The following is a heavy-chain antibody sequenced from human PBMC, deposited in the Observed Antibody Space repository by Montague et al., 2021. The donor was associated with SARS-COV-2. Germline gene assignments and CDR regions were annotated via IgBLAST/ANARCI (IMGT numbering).Heavy chain of an antibody. J-gene: IGHJ6*02. D-gene: IGHD4-17*01. CDR3: ARDLSYGDYNYYYGMDV. CDR1: GFTFSSYW. CDR2: IKQDGSEK. Sequence: SLRLSCAASGFTFSSYWMSWVRQAPGKGLEWAANIKQDGSEKYYVDSVKGRFTISRDNAKNSLYLQMNSLRAEDTAVYYCARDLSYGDYNYYYGMDVWGQGTTVTVSS. V-gene: IGHV3-7*03.